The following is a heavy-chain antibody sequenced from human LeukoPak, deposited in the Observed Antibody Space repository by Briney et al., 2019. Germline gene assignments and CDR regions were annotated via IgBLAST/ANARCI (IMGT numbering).Heavy chain of an antibody. CDR2: INSDGSST. D-gene: IGHD3/OR15-3a*01. J-gene: IGHJ5*02. Sequence: GGSLRLSCAGSGFTFTSYWMHWVRQAPGKGLVWVSRINSDGSSTTYADSVKGRFTISRDNAKNTLYLQMHSLRAEDTAVYYCARDGRGFDPWGQGTLVTVSS. V-gene: IGHV3-74*01. CDR3: ARDGRGFDP. CDR1: GFTFTSYW.